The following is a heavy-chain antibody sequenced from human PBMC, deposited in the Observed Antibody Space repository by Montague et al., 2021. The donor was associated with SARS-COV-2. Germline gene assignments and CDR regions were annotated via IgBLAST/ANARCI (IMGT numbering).Heavy chain of an antibody. D-gene: IGHD5-24*01. CDR1: GGSISSYY. Sequence: SETRSLTCTVSGGSISSYYWSWIRQPPGKGLEWIGYIYYSGSTNYNPSLKSRVTISVDTSKNQFPLKLSSVTAADTAVYYCARVFPRWLQFDPYFDYWGQGTLVTVSS. CDR2: IYYSGST. CDR3: ARVFPRWLQFDPYFDY. J-gene: IGHJ4*02. V-gene: IGHV4-59*01.